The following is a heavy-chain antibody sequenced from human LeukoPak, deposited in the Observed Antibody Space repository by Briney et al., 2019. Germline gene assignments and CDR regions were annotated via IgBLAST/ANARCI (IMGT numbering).Heavy chain of an antibody. D-gene: IGHD2-15*01. CDR1: GYTFTDYY. Sequence: ASVKVSCKVSGYTFTDYYMHWVQQAPGKGLEWLGLVDPEDGETIYAEKFQGRATITADTSTDTAYMELSSLRSEDTAVYYCATEGCSGGSCYPTGLFDPWGQGTLVTVSS. CDR2: VDPEDGET. V-gene: IGHV1-69-2*01. J-gene: IGHJ5*02. CDR3: ATEGCSGGSCYPTGLFDP.